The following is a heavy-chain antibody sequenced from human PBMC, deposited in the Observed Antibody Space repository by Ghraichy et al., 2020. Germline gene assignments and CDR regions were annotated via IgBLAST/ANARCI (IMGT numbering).Heavy chain of an antibody. CDR1: GFTFSSYG. CDR2: IWYDGSNK. J-gene: IGHJ4*02. Sequence: GGSLRLSCAASGFTFSSYGMHWVRQAPGKGLEWVAVIWYDGSNKYYADSVKGRFTISRDNSKNTLYLQMNSLRAEDTAVYYCARDGFLYYFDYWGQGTLVTVSS. CDR3: ARDGFLYYFDY. V-gene: IGHV3-33*01. D-gene: IGHD3-10*01.